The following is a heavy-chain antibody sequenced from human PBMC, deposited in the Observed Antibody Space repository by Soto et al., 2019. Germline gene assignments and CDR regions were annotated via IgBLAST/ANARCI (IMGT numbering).Heavy chain of an antibody. J-gene: IGHJ3*02. CDR3: ARGGGVGVAGSAAFDM. CDR2: INPATGAA. D-gene: IGHD3-3*01. Sequence: QLHLVQSGAVVKKPGASVTVSCSASGYPVTAYYMHWVRQAPGRGLEWMGGINPATGAAKYTQACQGRVTMTRDTSTSTVFMERGGLTSEDTAVFYWARGGGVGVAGSAAFDMWGQGTLVTVSS. V-gene: IGHV1-2*02. CDR1: GYPVTAYY.